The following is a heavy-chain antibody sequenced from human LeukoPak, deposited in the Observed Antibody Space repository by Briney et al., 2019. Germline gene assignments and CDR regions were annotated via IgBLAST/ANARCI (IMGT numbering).Heavy chain of an antibody. CDR1: GGSISSDTYY. V-gene: IGHV4-61*02. D-gene: IGHD2-15*01. J-gene: IGHJ5*02. CDR3: AGTRRYCSGGSCYNWFDP. Sequence: SQTLSLTCSVSGGSISSDTYYWSWIRQPAGEGLEWIGRIYASGSTTYNASLKSRLTISLDASKNQFSLDLSSVTAADTAVYYCAGTRRYCSGGSCYNWFDPWGQGTLVTVSS. CDR2: IYASGST.